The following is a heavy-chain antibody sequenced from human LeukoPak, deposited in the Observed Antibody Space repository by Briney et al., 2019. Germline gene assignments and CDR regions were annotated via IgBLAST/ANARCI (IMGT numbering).Heavy chain of an antibody. CDR3: ARERTYYYDSSGSN. Sequence: SETLSLTCTVSGGSVSSSPYFWGWIRQPPGKGLEWIGSIHYSGSTYYSPSLKSRVSISVDTSKNQFSLKLSSVTAADTAVYYCARERTYYYDSSGSNWGQGTQVTVSS. CDR2: IHYSGST. J-gene: IGHJ4*02. CDR1: GGSVSSSPYF. V-gene: IGHV4-39*07. D-gene: IGHD3-22*01.